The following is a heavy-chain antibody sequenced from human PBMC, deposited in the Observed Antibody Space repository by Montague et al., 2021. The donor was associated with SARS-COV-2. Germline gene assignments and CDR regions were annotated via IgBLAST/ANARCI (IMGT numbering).Heavy chain of an antibody. CDR1: GFTFDDYG. CDR2: IKRKGDST. V-gene: IGHV3-20*04. D-gene: IGHD6-13*01. CDR3: VRGAAAGPFDF. J-gene: IGHJ4*02. Sequence: SLRLSCAASGFTFDDYGMSWVRQAPGKGLEWVSGIKRKGDSTGYEDSVKGRFTISRDSAKNSLYLQMNSLRAEDTALYYCVRGAAAGPFDFWGQGTLVTVSS.